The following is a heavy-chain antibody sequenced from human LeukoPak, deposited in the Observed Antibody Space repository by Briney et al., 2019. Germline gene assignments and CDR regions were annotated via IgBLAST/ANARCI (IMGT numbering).Heavy chain of an antibody. V-gene: IGHV3-49*04. D-gene: IGHD4-23*01. CDR1: GFTFGDYA. CDR3: TRPGLYGGNGLDY. CDR2: IRSKAYGGTT. J-gene: IGHJ4*02. Sequence: GRSLRLSCTASGFTFGDYAMSWVRQAPGKGLEWVSFIRSKAYGGTTEYAASVKGRFTISRDDSKSIAYLQMNSLKTEDTAVYYCTRPGLYGGNGLDYRGQGTLVTVSS.